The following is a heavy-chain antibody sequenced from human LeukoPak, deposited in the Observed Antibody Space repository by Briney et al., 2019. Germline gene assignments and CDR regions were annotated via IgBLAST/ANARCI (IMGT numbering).Heavy chain of an antibody. J-gene: IGHJ5*02. CDR1: GGSISSGDYS. CDR3: ARDEWFGELGSPGWFDP. D-gene: IGHD3-10*01. CDR2: IYYSGST. V-gene: IGHV4-30-4*01. Sequence: PSQTLSLTCTASGGSISSGDYSWSWIRQPPGKGLEWIGYIYYSGSTYYNPSLKSRVTISVDTSKNQFSLKLSSVTAADTAVYYCARDEWFGELGSPGWFDPWGQGTLVTVSS.